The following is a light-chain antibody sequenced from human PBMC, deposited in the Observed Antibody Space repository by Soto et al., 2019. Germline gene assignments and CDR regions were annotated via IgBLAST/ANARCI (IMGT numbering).Light chain of an antibody. J-gene: IGKJ4*02. V-gene: IGKV3-15*01. CDR2: GAS. CDR3: QQYGSSPLT. CDR1: QSISSN. Sequence: EVVMTQSPATLSVSPGERATFPCRASQSISSNLAWYQQKPGQAPRRLVYGASTRATGIPARFSGSGSGTDFTLTISRLEPGDLAVYYWQQYGSSPLTVGGGTKVESK.